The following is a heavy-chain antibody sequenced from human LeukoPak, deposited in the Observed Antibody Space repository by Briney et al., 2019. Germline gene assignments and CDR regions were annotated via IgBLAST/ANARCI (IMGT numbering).Heavy chain of an antibody. CDR2: ISGSGDRT. CDR3: ARGTPINYSGRHPRDFDY. D-gene: IGHD1-26*01. Sequence: GGSLRLSCAASGLTISSSGMSWVRQAPGKGLEWVSAISGSGDRTHYADSVRGRFTISRDTSKDTLYLQMNSLRADDTAVYYCARGTPINYSGRHPRDFDYWGQGTLVTVSS. J-gene: IGHJ4*02. CDR1: GLTISSSG. V-gene: IGHV3-23*01.